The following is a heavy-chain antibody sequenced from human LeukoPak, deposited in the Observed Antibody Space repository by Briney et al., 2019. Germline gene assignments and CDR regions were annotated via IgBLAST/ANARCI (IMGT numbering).Heavy chain of an antibody. CDR1: GGSMSGYF. J-gene: IGHJ3*02. Sequence: PSETLSLTCTVSGGSMSGYFWSWIRQPPGKGLEWIGYIYYSGSTNYNPSLKSRVTISVDTSKNQFSLKLTSVTAADTAMYYCARDHGRSYNYGSDALDIWGQGTLVIVSA. CDR2: IYYSGST. CDR3: ARDHGRSYNYGSDALDI. D-gene: IGHD5-18*01. V-gene: IGHV4-59*12.